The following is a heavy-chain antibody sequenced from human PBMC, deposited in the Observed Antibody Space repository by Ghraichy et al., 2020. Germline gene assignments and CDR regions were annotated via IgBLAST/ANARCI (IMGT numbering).Heavy chain of an antibody. V-gene: IGHV4-34*01. J-gene: IGHJ4*02. CDR1: GGSFSGYY. D-gene: IGHD1-26*01. Sequence: SQTLSLTCAVYGGSFSGYYWSWIRQPPGKGLEWIGEINHSGSTNYNPSLKSRVTISVDTSKNQFSLKLSSVTAADTAVYYCARGYHGIVGTNDGYYFDYWGQGTLVTVSS. CDR3: ARGYHGIVGTNDGYYFDY. CDR2: INHSGST.